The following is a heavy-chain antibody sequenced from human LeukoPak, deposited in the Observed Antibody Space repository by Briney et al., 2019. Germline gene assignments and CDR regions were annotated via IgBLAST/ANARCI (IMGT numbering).Heavy chain of an antibody. Sequence: GRSLRLSCAASGFTFSSYAIHWVRQAPGKGLEWVAVTSYDGGNKYYGDSVKGRFTISRDNSKSTLYLEVSSLRAEDTAVYYCARGGYFYILTGYYQTQYYYPMDVWGRGTTVTVSS. CDR3: ARGGYFYILTGYYQTQYYYPMDV. CDR1: GFTFSSYA. V-gene: IGHV3-30*04. CDR2: TSYDGGNK. D-gene: IGHD3-9*01. J-gene: IGHJ6*02.